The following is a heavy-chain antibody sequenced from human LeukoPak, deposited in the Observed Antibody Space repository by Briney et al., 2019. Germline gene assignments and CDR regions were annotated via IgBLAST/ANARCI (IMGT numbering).Heavy chain of an antibody. Sequence: GGSLRLSCAASGFVFSSYAMGWVRLAPGKGLEWVSRISWNSGSIGYADSVKGRFTISRDNAKNSLYLQMNSLRAEDMALYYCAKDLNYDFWSGHFDYWGQGTLVTVSS. CDR3: AKDLNYDFWSGHFDY. CDR2: ISWNSGSI. D-gene: IGHD3-3*01. CDR1: GFVFSSYA. J-gene: IGHJ4*02. V-gene: IGHV3-9*03.